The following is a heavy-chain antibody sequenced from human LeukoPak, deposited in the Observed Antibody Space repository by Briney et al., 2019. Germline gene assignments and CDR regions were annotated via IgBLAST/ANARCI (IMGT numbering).Heavy chain of an antibody. Sequence: SETLSLTCTVSDDSTTMYYWTWIRQPPGKGLEWIGYVDHTGSTNFNPSLNGRVSISRDTSKNLFSLRLRSVTAADTAVYFCARGRVSSSTWYSTYYYYFYMDVWGKGTTVTVSS. J-gene: IGHJ6*03. V-gene: IGHV4-59*01. D-gene: IGHD1-1*01. CDR3: ARGRVSSSTWYSTYYYYFYMDV. CDR1: DDSTTMYY. CDR2: VDHTGST.